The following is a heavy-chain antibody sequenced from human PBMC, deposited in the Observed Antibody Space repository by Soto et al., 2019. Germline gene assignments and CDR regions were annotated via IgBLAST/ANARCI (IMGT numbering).Heavy chain of an antibody. CDR1: GFTFSSYS. Sequence: PGGSLRLSCAASGFTFSSYSMNWVRQAPGKGLEWVSYISSSSSTIYYADSVKGRFTISRDNAKNSLYLQMNSLRAEDTAVYYCAREPSTLYSYAYDNIGGSFGEGAFDIWGQGTMVTVSS. V-gene: IGHV3-48*01. CDR2: ISSSSSTI. CDR3: AREPSTLYSYAYDNIGGSFGEGAFDI. J-gene: IGHJ3*02. D-gene: IGHD3-16*01.